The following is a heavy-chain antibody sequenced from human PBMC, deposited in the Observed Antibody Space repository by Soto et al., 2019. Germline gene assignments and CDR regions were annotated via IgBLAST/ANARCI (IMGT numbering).Heavy chain of an antibody. V-gene: IGHV1-2*02. CDR2: MNPSSGGT. CDR3: ARLDTTMVNIDY. J-gene: IGHJ4*02. D-gene: IGHD5-18*01. Sequence: AASVKVSCKASGYTFTGYYMHWVRQAPGQGLAWMGWMNPSSGGTNYAQKFQGRITMTRDTSISTAYMELSSLRSDDTAVYYCARLDTTMVNIDYWGQGTLVTVSS. CDR1: GYTFTGYY.